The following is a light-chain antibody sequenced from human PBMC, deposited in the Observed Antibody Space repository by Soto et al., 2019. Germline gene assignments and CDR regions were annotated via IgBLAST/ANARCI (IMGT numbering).Light chain of an antibody. CDR2: GAS. J-gene: IGKJ5*01. CDR3: QQYENSPIT. V-gene: IGKV3-20*01. CDR1: QSITSSF. Sequence: PGERASLSCGASQSITSSFLAWYQQKPGQAPRLLIDGASSRATGIPDRFSGTGSETDFTLTINRLEPEDFAVYYCQQYENSPITFGQGTRMEIK.